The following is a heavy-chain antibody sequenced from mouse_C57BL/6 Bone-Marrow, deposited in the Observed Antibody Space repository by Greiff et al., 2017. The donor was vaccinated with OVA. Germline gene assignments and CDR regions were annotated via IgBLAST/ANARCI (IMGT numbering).Heavy chain of an antibody. V-gene: IGHV1-69*01. CDR2: IDPSDSYT. Sequence: QVQLQQPGAELVMPGASVKLSCKASGYTFTSYWMHWMKQRPGQGLEWIGEIDPSDSYTNYNQKFKGKSTLTVDKSSSTAYMQLSSLTSEDSAVYYCASWGLRRYWYFDVWGTGTTVTVSS. CDR1: GYTFTSYW. J-gene: IGHJ1*03. D-gene: IGHD2-2*01. CDR3: ASWGLRRYWYFDV.